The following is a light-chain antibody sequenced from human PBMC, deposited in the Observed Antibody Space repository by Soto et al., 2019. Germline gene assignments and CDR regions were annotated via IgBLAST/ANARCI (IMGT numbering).Light chain of an antibody. CDR2: NIN. CDR1: SSNIGTTT. J-gene: IGLJ2*01. Sequence: QSALTQPPSASGAPGQRVTISCSGSSSNIGTTTVNWYQHVPGTAPKLLIYNINQRHSGVPDRFSGSRSVTSASLAISGLQSEDEADYYCSSWDDSLNGVVFGRGTKLTVL. V-gene: IGLV1-44*01. CDR3: SSWDDSLNGVV.